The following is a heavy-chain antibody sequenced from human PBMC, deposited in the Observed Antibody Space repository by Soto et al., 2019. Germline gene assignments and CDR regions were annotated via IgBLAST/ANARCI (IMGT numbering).Heavy chain of an antibody. CDR1: GYSFTSYW. J-gene: IGHJ6*02. V-gene: IGHV5-10-1*01. CDR3: ATGLVQLWLRAAGMDV. D-gene: IGHD5-18*01. CDR2: IDPSDSYT. Sequence: PGESLKISCKGPGYSFTSYWISWVRQMPGKGLEWMGRIDPSDSYTNYSPSFQGHVTISADKSISTAYLQWSSLKASDTAMYYCATGLVQLWLRAAGMDVWGQGTTVTVSS.